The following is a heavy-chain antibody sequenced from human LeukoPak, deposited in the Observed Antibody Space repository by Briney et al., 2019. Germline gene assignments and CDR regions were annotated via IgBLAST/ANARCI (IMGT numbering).Heavy chain of an antibody. V-gene: IGHV4-39*07. J-gene: IGHJ4*02. CDR1: GGSISSSSYY. D-gene: IGHD5-12*01. Sequence: SETLSLTCTVSGGSISSSSYYWGWIRQPPGKGLGWIGSIYYSGSTYYNPSLKSRVTISVDTSKNQFSLKLSSVTAADTAVYYCASNTKYSGYGYYFDYWGQGTLVTVSS. CDR2: IYYSGST. CDR3: ASNTKYSGYGYYFDY.